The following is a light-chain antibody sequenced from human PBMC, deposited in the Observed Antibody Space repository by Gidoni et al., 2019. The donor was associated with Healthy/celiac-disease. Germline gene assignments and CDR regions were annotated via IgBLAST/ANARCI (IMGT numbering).Light chain of an antibody. CDR1: KLGDKY. Sequence: SYELTQPPSVSVSPGQTASITCSGDKLGDKYACWYQQKPGQSPVLVIYQDSKRPSGIPERFSASNSGNTATLTISGTQAMDEADYYCQAWDSSIYVVFGGGTKLTVL. V-gene: IGLV3-1*01. J-gene: IGLJ2*01. CDR2: QDS. CDR3: QAWDSSIYVV.